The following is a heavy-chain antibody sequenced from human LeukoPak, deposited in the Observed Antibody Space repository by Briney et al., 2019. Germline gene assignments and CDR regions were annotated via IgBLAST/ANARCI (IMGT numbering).Heavy chain of an antibody. Sequence: SVKVSCKASGFTFTSSAVQWVRQARGQRLEWIGWIVVGSGNTNYAQKFQERVTITRDMSTSTAYMELSSLRSEDTAVYYCAAEAGEYHSYDYWGQGTLVTVSS. J-gene: IGHJ4*02. D-gene: IGHD3-3*01. CDR1: GFTFTSSA. CDR2: IVVGSGNT. CDR3: AAEAGEYHSYDY. V-gene: IGHV1-58*01.